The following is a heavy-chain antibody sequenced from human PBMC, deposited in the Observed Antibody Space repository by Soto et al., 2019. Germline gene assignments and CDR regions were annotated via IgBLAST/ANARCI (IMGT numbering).Heavy chain of an antibody. D-gene: IGHD3-22*01. CDR2: ISYDGSNK. CDR3: ARGVNLDY. CDR1: GFTFSSYA. V-gene: IGHV3-30-3*01. J-gene: IGHJ4*02. Sequence: QVQLVESGGGVVQPGRSLRLSCAASGFTFSSYAMHSVRQAPGKGLEWVAVISYDGSNKYYADSVKGRFTISRDNSKNTLYLQMNSLRAEDTAVYYCARGVNLDYWGQATLVTVSS.